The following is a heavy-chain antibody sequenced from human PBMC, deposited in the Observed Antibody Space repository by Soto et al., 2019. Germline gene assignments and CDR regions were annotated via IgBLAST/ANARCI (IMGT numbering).Heavy chain of an antibody. CDR3: ARDLGYCRSGTCYREWFDP. D-gene: IGHD2-15*01. CDR2: VSGDNGHT. Sequence: QVQLVQSGAEVKKPGASVKVSCKASGYIFTTHGISWVRQAPGQGLEWMGWVSGDNGHTNYAQSLQGRVTLTTDTSTNTAYMELGSLRSDDTAVYYCARDLGYCRSGTCYREWFDPWGQGTLVTVSS. CDR1: GYIFTTHG. J-gene: IGHJ5*02. V-gene: IGHV1-18*01.